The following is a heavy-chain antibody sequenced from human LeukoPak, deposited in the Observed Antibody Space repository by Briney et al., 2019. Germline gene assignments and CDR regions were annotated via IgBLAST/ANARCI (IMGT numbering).Heavy chain of an antibody. V-gene: IGHV3-30-3*01. CDR3: ARDPHGDPFYGMDV. J-gene: IGHJ6*02. CDR1: GFTFSSYV. Sequence: GGSLRLSCAASGFTFSSYVMHWVRQAPGKGLEWVAVISYNGSNKYYADSVKGRFTISRDNSKNTLYLQMNSQRAEDTAVYYCARDPHGDPFYGMDVWGQGTTVTVSS. D-gene: IGHD4-17*01. CDR2: ISYNGSNK.